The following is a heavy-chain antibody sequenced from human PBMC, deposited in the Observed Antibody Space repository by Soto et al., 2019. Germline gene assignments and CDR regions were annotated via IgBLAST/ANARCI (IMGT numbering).Heavy chain of an antibody. CDR1: GFTFSGYS. D-gene: IGHD3-10*01. CDR3: AREARRYYGSGSEYGMDV. Sequence: GGSLRLSCAASGFTFSGYSMNWVRQAPGKGLEWVSSISSSSSYIYYADSVKGRFTISRDNAKNSLYLQMNSLRAEDTAVYYCAREARRYYGSGSEYGMDVWGQGTTVTVSS. V-gene: IGHV3-21*01. CDR2: ISSSSSYI. J-gene: IGHJ6*02.